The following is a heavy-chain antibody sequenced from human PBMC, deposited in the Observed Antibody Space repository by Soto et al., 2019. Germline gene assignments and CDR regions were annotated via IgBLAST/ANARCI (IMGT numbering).Heavy chain of an antibody. D-gene: IGHD1-26*01. CDR3: ARDSGSPDPYYYYAMYX. CDR2: IYPGDSDT. J-gene: IGHJ6*02. CDR1: GYSFTTYW. Sequence: GESLKISCKGSGYSFTTYWIGWVRQMPGKGLEWMGSIYPGDSDTRYSPSFEGKVTISVDKYISTAYLQWSSLKASDTGMYYCARDSGSPDPYYYYAMYXWGQVTTVTVS. V-gene: IGHV5-51*01.